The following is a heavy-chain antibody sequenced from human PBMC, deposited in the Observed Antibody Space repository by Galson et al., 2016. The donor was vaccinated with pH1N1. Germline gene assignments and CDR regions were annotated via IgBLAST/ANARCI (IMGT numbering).Heavy chain of an antibody. Sequence: LRLSCAASGFIFSDYAMNWVRQAPGKGLEWISYIRGGGTDIYYADSVRGRFTISRDDAKNSLYLQMSSLGAEDTALYYCVRDHLWAFDYWGQGVQVTVSS. CDR1: GFIFSDYA. CDR3: VRDHLWAFDY. CDR2: IRGGGTDI. V-gene: IGHV3-48*03. J-gene: IGHJ4*02. D-gene: IGHD1-26*01.